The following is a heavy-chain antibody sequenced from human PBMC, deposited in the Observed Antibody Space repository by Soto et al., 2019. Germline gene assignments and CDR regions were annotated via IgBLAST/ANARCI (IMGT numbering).Heavy chain of an antibody. Sequence: PSQTLSLTCGISGDSFFRVGVAWNWISQSPSRGLEWLGRAIYRSKWSNDYAASVKGRITVNPDTSKNQFSLHLNSVTPEDTAVYYCARGKYYGFDVWGQGTMVTVSS. CDR2: AIYRSKWSN. J-gene: IGHJ3*01. CDR3: ARGKYYGFDV. D-gene: IGHD2-2*01. V-gene: IGHV6-1*01. CDR1: GDSFFRVGVA.